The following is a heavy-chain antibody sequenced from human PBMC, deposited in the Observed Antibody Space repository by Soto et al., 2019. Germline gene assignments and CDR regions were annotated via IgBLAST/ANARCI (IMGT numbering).Heavy chain of an antibody. V-gene: IGHV4-39*07. Sequence: SETLSLTCTVSGGSISSSSYYWGWIRQPPGKGLEWIGSIYYSGSTYYNPSLKSRVTISVDTSKNQFSLKLSSVTAADTAVYYCARGRTQLRYFGKPRTNYGMDVWGQGTTVTVSS. CDR1: GGSISSSSYY. J-gene: IGHJ6*02. CDR3: ARGRTQLRYFGKPRTNYGMDV. D-gene: IGHD3-9*01. CDR2: IYYSGST.